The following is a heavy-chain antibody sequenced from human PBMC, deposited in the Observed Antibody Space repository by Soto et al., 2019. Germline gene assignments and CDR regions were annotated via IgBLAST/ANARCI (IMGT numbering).Heavy chain of an antibody. Sequence: VKISCKASGGTFSSCAISWGRQAPGQGLEWMGGIIPIFGTANYAQKFQGRVTITAEESTSTAYMELSSLRSEDTAVYYCASTIPHSAYGMDGWCQGVTVTVSS. V-gene: IGHV1-69*01. J-gene: IGHJ6*02. CDR3: ASTIPHSAYGMDG. D-gene: IGHD2-15*01. CDR2: IIPIFGTA. CDR1: GGTFSSCA.